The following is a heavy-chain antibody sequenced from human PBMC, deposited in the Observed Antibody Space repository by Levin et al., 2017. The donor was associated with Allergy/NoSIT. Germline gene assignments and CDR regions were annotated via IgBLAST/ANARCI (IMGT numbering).Heavy chain of an antibody. V-gene: IGHV4-39*01. Sequence: ESLKISCTVSGGSFITSSYFWAWIRQPPGKGLEWLGSIYYSGTTYYNPSLKSRLTISIDTSTNQLSLKLRSVTAADTAVYYCARHTALLWFEELVFDSWGQGNLVAVSS. CDR3: ARHTALLWFEELVFDS. CDR2: IYYSGTT. CDR1: GGSFITSSYF. J-gene: IGHJ4*02. D-gene: IGHD3-10*01.